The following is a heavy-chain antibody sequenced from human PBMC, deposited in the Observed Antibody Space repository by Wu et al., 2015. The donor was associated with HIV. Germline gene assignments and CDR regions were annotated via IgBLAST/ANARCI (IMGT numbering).Heavy chain of an antibody. V-gene: IGHV1-2*02. Sequence: QVQLVQSGAEVKKPGASVKVSCKASGYTFTGYYMHWVRQAPGQGLEWMGWINPNSGGTNYAQKFQGRVTLTTDTSTSTAYMELRSLRSDDTAVYYCARDFYQLEPSFDYWGQGTLVTVSS. CDR2: INPNSGGT. CDR3: ARDFYQLEPSFDY. J-gene: IGHJ4*02. CDR1: GYTFTGYY. D-gene: IGHD1-1*01.